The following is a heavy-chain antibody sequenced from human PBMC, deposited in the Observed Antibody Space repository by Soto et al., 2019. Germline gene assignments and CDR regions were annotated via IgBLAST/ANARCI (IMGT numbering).Heavy chain of an antibody. CDR3: ARTGYSSGFYYFDY. CDR2: IYNSGNT. D-gene: IGHD6-19*01. V-gene: IGHV4-59*01. J-gene: IGHJ4*02. Sequence: PSETLSLTCTVSGGSITSYYWSWIRQPPGKGLEWIGYIYNSGNTNYNPSLKSRVTISVDTSKNQFSLKLSSVTAADTAVYYCARTGYSSGFYYFDYWGQGTLVTVSS. CDR1: GGSITSYY.